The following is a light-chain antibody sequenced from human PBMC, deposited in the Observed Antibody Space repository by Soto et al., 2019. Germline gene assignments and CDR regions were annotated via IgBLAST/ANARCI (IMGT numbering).Light chain of an antibody. Sequence: QSVLTQPPSASGSPGQSVTIPCTGTSSDVGGYNYVSWYQQHPGKAPKVMIYEVSKRPSGVPDRFSGAKSGTTASLTVSGLQGEDEADYYCSSFAASNSYVFGTGTKVTVL. CDR1: SSDVGGYNY. CDR3: SSFAASNSYV. CDR2: EVS. V-gene: IGLV2-8*01. J-gene: IGLJ1*01.